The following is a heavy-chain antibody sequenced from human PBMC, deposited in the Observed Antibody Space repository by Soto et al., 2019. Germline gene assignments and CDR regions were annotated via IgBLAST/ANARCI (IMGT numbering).Heavy chain of an antibody. CDR2: IYHSGST. Sequence: SETLSLTCAVSGGSISSSYWWNWVRQPPGKGLEWIGKIYHSGSTNYNPSLKNRVTISVDKSNNQFSLRLSSVTAADTAVYFCARENVSSGYYTWYFDYWGQGTLVTVSS. D-gene: IGHD3-22*01. CDR3: ARENVSSGYYTWYFDY. CDR1: GGSISSSYW. V-gene: IGHV4-4*02. J-gene: IGHJ4*02.